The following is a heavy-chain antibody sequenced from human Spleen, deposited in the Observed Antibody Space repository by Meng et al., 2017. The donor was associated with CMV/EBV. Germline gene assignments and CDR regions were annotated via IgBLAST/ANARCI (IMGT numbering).Heavy chain of an antibody. CDR2: INPNSGGT. V-gene: IGHV1-2*02. D-gene: IGHD2-15*01. CDR3: ARDLVVVAATRAMDV. CDR1: GYTFTGYY. J-gene: IGHJ6*02. Sequence: ASVKVSCKSSGYTFTGYYVHWVRQAPGQGLEWMGWINPNSGGTNYAQKFQGRVTVTRDTSISTAYMDLSRLRSDDTAVYYCARDLVVVAATRAMDVWGQGTTVTVSS.